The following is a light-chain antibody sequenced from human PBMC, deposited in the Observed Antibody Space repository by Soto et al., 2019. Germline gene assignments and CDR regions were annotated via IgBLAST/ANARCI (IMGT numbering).Light chain of an antibody. CDR3: AAWDDSLNGWV. V-gene: IGLV1-44*01. Sequence: QSVLTQPPSASGTPGQRVIISCSGSSSNIGSNTVNWYQQLPGTAPKLLIYSNNQRPSGVPDRFSGSKSGTSASLAISGLQSEDEADYYCAAWDDSLNGWVVGGGTKLTVL. J-gene: IGLJ3*02. CDR1: SSNIGSNT. CDR2: SNN.